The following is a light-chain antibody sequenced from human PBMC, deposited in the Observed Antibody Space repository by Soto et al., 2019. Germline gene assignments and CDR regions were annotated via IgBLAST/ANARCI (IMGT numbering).Light chain of an antibody. CDR2: DAS. J-gene: IGKJ4*01. V-gene: IGKV1-5*01. CDR3: QQYNGY. CDR1: QSISTW. Sequence: DIQMTQSPSTLSASVGDRVTITCRASQSISTWLDWYQQKPGRAPKVLIYDASSLKSGVPSRFSGSGSGTEFTLTISRLQIDDFASYYCQQYNGYFGGGTKVEIK.